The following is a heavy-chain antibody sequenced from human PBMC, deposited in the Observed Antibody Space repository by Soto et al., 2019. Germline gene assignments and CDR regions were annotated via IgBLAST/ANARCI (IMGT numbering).Heavy chain of an antibody. CDR1: GYPFTTYY. Sequence: GTSVKVSCKVSGYPFTTYYIHWVRQAPGQGLEWMGWIDPRSGGTVYEQKFQGRVTMTRDTSISTVYMDLSGLTSDDTALYYCATDDYATFQYWGQGSLVT. CDR3: ATDDYATFQY. V-gene: IGHV1-2*02. CDR2: IDPRSGGT. D-gene: IGHD2-2*01. J-gene: IGHJ4*02.